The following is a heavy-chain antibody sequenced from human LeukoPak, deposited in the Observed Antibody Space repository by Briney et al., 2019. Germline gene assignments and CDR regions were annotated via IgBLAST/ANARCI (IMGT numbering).Heavy chain of an antibody. V-gene: IGHV3-23*01. D-gene: IGHD5-12*01. Sequence: GGSLRLSCAASGFTFSSYAMSWVRQAPGKGLEWVSAISGSGGSTYYADSVKGRFTISRDNSKNTLYLQMNSLRAEDTAVYYCAKQMEGYSGYDLLHYYYYGMDVWGQGTTVTVSS. J-gene: IGHJ6*02. CDR2: ISGSGGST. CDR1: GFTFSSYA. CDR3: AKQMEGYSGYDLLHYYYYGMDV.